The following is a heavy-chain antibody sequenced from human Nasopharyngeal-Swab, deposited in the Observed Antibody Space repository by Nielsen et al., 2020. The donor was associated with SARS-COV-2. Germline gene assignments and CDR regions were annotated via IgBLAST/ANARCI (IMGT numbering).Heavy chain of an antibody. J-gene: IGHJ5*02. V-gene: IGHV4-59*01. CDR1: GGSISSYY. CDR2: IHYSGST. D-gene: IGHD3-10*01. CDR3: AGRVRGVIIDWFDP. Sequence: SQTLSLTCTVSGGSISSYYWSWIRQPPGKGLEWIGYIHYSGSTNYNPSLKSRVTISVDTSKNQFPLKLSSVTAADTAVYYCAGRVRGVIIDWFDPWGQGTLVTVSS.